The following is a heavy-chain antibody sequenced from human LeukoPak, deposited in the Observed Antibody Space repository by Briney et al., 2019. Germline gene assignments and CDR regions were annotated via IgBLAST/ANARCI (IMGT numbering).Heavy chain of an antibody. V-gene: IGHV4-39*07. Sequence: PSETLSLTCTVSGASISSSNSYWGWIRQPPGKGLEWIGSIFYSGSTYYNPSLKSRVTISVDTSKNQFSLKLSSVTAADTAVYYCAIARGYCSSTSCYAQTPRYYFDYWGQGTLVTVSS. CDR2: IFYSGST. CDR3: AIARGYCSSTSCYAQTPRYYFDY. CDR1: GASISSSNSY. D-gene: IGHD2-2*01. J-gene: IGHJ4*02.